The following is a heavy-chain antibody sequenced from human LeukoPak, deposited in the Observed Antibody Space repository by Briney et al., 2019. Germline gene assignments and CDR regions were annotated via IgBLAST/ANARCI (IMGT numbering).Heavy chain of an antibody. J-gene: IGHJ4*02. D-gene: IGHD3-16*01. CDR1: GFTVSSNS. V-gene: IGHV3-66*01. CDR2: IYTGGTT. Sequence: PGGSLRLSCAASGFTVSSNSMGWVRQAPGKGLVCVSVIYTGGTTYYADSVKGRFTISRDNSKNTLYLQMNSLRAEDTAVYYCARDVAAPGGVYFDYWGQGTLVTVSS. CDR3: ARDVAAPGGVYFDY.